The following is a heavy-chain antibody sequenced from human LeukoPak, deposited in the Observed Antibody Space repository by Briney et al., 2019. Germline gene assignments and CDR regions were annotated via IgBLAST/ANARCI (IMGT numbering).Heavy chain of an antibody. V-gene: IGHV3-48*02. J-gene: IGHJ5*02. D-gene: IGHD3-10*01. CDR1: GFTFSSYS. Sequence: PGGSLRLSCAASGFTFSSYSMHWVRQAPGKGLEWVSYISSSSDTIYYADPVKGRFTISRDNAKNSLYLQMNSLRDEDTAVYYCARAMVRGIIPWGQGSLVTVSS. CDR2: ISSSSDTI. CDR3: ARAMVRGIIP.